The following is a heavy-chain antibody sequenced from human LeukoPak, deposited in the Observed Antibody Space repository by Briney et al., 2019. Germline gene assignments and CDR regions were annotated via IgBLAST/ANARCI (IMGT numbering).Heavy chain of an antibody. D-gene: IGHD3-10*01. J-gene: IGHJ4*02. CDR2: IKHDGSEA. V-gene: IGHV3-7*04. Sequence: SGGSLRLSCAASEFTFNRYWMSWVRQAPGKVLEWVANIKHDGSEAHYVDSVKGRFTISRDNAKNSLSLQMNSLNVDDTGVYFCTRDALFGSGRTHLDFWSQGTLVSVSS. CDR3: TRDALFGSGRTHLDF. CDR1: EFTFNRYW.